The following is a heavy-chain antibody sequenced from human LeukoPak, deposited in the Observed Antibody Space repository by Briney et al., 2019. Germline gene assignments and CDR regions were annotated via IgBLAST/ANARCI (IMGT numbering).Heavy chain of an antibody. D-gene: IGHD2-2*02. V-gene: IGHV1-8*01. CDR3: ARGARYCSSTSCYSGDWFDP. J-gene: IGHJ5*02. Sequence: ASVKVSCKASGYTFTSYDINWVRQATGQGLEWMGWMNPNSGNTGYAQKFQGRVTMTRNTSISTAYMELSSLRSEDTAVYYCARGARYCSSTSCYSGDWFDPWGQGTLVTVSS. CDR2: MNPNSGNT. CDR1: GYTFTSYD.